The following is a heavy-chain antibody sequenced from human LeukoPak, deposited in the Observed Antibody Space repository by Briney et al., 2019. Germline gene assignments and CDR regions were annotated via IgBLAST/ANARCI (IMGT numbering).Heavy chain of an antibody. Sequence: PGGSLRLSCAASGFTFSDSYMSWIRQPPRKGLEWISCISTSGGTNYYADSVKGRFTISRDNAKKSLYLQMNSLRAEDTAVYYCARGKSPAMFTPVDYWGQGSLVTVSP. V-gene: IGHV3-11*01. CDR3: ARGKSPAMFTPVDY. CDR1: GFTFSDSY. CDR2: ISTSGGTN. J-gene: IGHJ4*02. D-gene: IGHD5-18*01.